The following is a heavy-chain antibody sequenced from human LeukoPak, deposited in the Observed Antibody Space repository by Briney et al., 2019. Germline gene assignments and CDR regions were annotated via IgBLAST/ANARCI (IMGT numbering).Heavy chain of an antibody. CDR1: GFTFSSYA. V-gene: IGHV3-23*01. CDR3: AKGRSSGWYLYQPPLQH. Sequence: GASLRLSCAASGFTFSSYAMSWVRQAPGKGLEWVSAISGSGGGTYYADSAKGRFTISRDNSKNTLYLQMNSLRAEDTAVYYCAKGRSSGWYLYQPPLQHWGQGTLVTVSS. CDR2: ISGSGGGT. D-gene: IGHD6-19*01. J-gene: IGHJ1*01.